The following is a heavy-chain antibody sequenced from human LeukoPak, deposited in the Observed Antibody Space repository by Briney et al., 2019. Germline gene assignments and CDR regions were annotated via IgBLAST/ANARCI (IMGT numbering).Heavy chain of an antibody. Sequence: PGGSLRLSCAASGFTFSSYWMTWVRQAPGKGLEWVANIKQDGSEKYYVDSVKGRFTIFRDNAKNSLYLQMNSLRGEDTALYYCARVLDSSSSRYQAFPYWGQGTLVTAS. J-gene: IGHJ4*02. D-gene: IGHD2-15*01. CDR1: GFTFSSYW. V-gene: IGHV3-7*01. CDR3: ARVLDSSSSRYQAFPY. CDR2: IKQDGSEK.